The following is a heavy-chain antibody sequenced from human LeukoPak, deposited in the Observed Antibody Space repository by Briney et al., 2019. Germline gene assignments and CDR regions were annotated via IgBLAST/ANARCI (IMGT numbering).Heavy chain of an antibody. CDR1: GFTFGDYA. D-gene: IGHD5-18*01. V-gene: IGHV3-23*01. J-gene: IGHJ3*02. CDR3: ARVGQLWLAFDI. CDR2: ISGSGGST. Sequence: GGSLRLTCTASGFTFGDYAMSWARQAPGKGLEWVSAISGSGGSTYYADSVKGRFTISRDNSKNTLYLQMNSLRAEDTAVYYCARVGQLWLAFDIWGQGTMVTVSS.